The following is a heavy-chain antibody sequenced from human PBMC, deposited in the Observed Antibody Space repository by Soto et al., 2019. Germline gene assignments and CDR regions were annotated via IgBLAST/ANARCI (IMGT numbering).Heavy chain of an antibody. D-gene: IGHD6-6*01. CDR2: ISSNGVGT. CDR3: ARRARPDFYYMDV. CDR1: GFTLSGYA. V-gene: IGHV3-64*01. J-gene: IGHJ6*03. Sequence: EVQLAESGGGLAQSGGSLRLSCADSGFTLSGYAMDWVRQAPGKGLEYVSGISSNGVGTYYANSVQGRFTISRDNSKNTVYLQMRSLRPEDMAVYYCARRARPDFYYMDVWGKGTTVTVSS.